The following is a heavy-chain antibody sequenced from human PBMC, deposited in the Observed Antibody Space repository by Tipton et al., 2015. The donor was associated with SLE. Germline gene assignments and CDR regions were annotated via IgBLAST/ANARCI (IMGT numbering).Heavy chain of an antibody. V-gene: IGHV1-18*01. D-gene: IGHD2-15*01. J-gene: IGHJ4*02. CDR1: GYTFIHKG. CDR2: ISVYNGYT. Sequence: QVQLVQSGVEVEKPGASVKVSCKASGYTFIHKGISWVRQAPGQGLEFMGWISVYNGYTNYAQKFQGRVTLTTDTSTSTAYMELRSLRSDDTAVYYCARVVVGAFDYWGQGTLVTVSS. CDR3: ARVVVGAFDY.